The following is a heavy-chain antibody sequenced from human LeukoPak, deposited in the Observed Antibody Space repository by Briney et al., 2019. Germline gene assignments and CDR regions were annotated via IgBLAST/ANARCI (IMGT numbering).Heavy chain of an antibody. CDR2: ISGSGGST. D-gene: IGHD3-22*01. CDR3: AKDYRLYDSSGLVDY. V-gene: IGHV3-23*01. CDR1: GGTFSSYA. Sequence: SCKASGGTFSSYAISWVRQAPGKGLEWVSAISGSGGSTYYADSVKGRFTISRDNSKNTLYLQMNSLRAEDTAVYYCAKDYRLYDSSGLVDYWGQGTLVTVSS. J-gene: IGHJ4*02.